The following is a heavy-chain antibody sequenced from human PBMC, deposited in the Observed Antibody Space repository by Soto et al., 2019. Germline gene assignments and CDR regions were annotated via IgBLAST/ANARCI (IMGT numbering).Heavy chain of an antibody. D-gene: IGHD2-2*01. CDR2: IIPIFGTA. CDR3: ARSFVVVPAAMAY. Sequence: ASVKVSCKASGGTFSSYAISWVRQAPGQGLEWMGGIIPIFGTANYAQKFQGRVTITADESTSTAYMELSSLRSEDTAVYYCARSFVVVPAAMAYWGQGTLVTVSS. J-gene: IGHJ4*02. V-gene: IGHV1-69*13. CDR1: GGTFSSYA.